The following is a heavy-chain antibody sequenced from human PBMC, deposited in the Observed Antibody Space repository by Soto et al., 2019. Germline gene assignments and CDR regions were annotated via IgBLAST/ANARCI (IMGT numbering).Heavy chain of an antibody. J-gene: IGHJ5*02. V-gene: IGHV4-39*01. Sequence: QLQLQESGPGLVKPSETLSLTCTVSGGSISSSNYYWGWIRQPPGKGLEWIGSIYYSGSTYYNPCLMYRVPISKDTSKNQLDLELNSVTAADTAMYFCERHKCGFLRMTALNWFDPWGQGTLVTVSS. CDR3: ERHKCGFLRMTALNWFDP. CDR2: IYYSGST. D-gene: IGHD2-21*02. CDR1: GGSISSSNYY.